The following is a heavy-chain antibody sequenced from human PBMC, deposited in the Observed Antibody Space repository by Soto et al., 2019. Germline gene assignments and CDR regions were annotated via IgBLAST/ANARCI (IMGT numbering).Heavy chain of an antibody. CDR3: ASCCGSCYHHQWWFDP. Sequence: GASVKVSCKASGGTFSSYAISWVRQAPGQGLEWMGGIIPIFGTANYAQKFQGRVTITADKSTSTAYMELSSLRSEDTAVYYCASCCGSCYHHQWWFDPWGQGTLVTVSS. J-gene: IGHJ5*02. D-gene: IGHD2-15*01. CDR2: IIPIFGTA. CDR1: GGTFSSYA. V-gene: IGHV1-69*06.